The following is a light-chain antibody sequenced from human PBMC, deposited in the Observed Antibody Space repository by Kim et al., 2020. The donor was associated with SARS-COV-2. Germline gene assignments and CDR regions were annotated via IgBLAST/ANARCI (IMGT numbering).Light chain of an antibody. CDR2: DVS. Sequence: QSALTQPASVSGSPVQSITISCTGTSSDIGGYNYVSWYQQHPDKAPKLMIYDVSNRPSGVSNRFSGSKSGNTASLTISGLQAEDEADYYCSSYTSSSSYVFGTGTKVTVL. CDR3: SSYTSSSSYV. J-gene: IGLJ1*01. V-gene: IGLV2-14*03. CDR1: SSDIGGYNY.